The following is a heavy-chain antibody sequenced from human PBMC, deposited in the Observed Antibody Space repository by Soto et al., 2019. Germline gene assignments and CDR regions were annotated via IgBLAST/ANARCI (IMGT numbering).Heavy chain of an antibody. Sequence: EVQLVESGGGLIQPGGSLRLSCAASGFTVSSNYMTWVRQAPGKGLEWVSVMYSCGTTYYADSVKGRFTISRDNSKNTLYLQMNSLRAEDTAVYHCARATSDRAMVFDYWGQGTLVTVSS. D-gene: IGHD5-18*01. CDR2: MYSCGTT. V-gene: IGHV3-53*01. J-gene: IGHJ4*02. CDR3: ARATSDRAMVFDY. CDR1: GFTVSSNY.